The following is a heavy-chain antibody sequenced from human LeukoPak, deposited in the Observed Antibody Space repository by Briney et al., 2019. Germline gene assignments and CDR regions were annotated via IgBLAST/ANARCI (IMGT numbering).Heavy chain of an antibody. V-gene: IGHV3-20*04. D-gene: IGHD3-22*01. CDR3: ARDKHYYDSSNYV. CDR2: INWNGGTT. J-gene: IGHJ4*02. CDR1: GFTFNDYG. Sequence: GGSLRLSCAASGFTFNDYGMSWVRQGPGKGLEWVSGINWNGGTTGYADSVRGRFTISGDNAKNSLYLQMNSLRAEDTALYYCARDKHYYDSSNYVWGQGTLVTVSS.